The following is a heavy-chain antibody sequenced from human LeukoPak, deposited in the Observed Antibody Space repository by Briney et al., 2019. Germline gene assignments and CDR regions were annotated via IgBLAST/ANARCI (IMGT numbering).Heavy chain of an antibody. J-gene: IGHJ4*02. D-gene: IGHD3-22*01. CDR2: ISSSGSTI. Sequence: GGSLRLSCAASGFTFSDYYMSWIRQAPGKGLEWVSYISSSGSTIYYADSVKGRFTISRDHAKNSLYLQMNSLRAEDTAVYYCARDAYYYDSSGYLAGYWGQGTLVTVSS. V-gene: IGHV3-11*01. CDR3: ARDAYYYDSSGYLAGY. CDR1: GFTFSDYY.